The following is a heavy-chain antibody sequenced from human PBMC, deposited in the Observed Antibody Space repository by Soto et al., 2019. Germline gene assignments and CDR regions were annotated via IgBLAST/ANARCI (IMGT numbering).Heavy chain of an antibody. V-gene: IGHV4-39*01. CDR3: AGWVGTAIGDY. Sequence: QLQLQESGPGLVKPSETLSLTCTVSGGSISSSSYYWGWIRQPPGKGLEWIGSIYYSWSTYYNPSVKSRVTISVDPSNNQFSLRLSSVTAADTAVYYCAGWVGTAIGDYWGQGTLVTVSS. J-gene: IGHJ4*02. CDR1: GGSISSSSYY. CDR2: IYYSWST. D-gene: IGHD5-18*01.